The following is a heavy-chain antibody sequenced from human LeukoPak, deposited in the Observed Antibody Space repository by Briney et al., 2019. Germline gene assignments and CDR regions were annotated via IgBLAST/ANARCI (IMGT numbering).Heavy chain of an antibody. CDR2: ISGSDGST. Sequence: PGGSPRLSCAASGFTFSSYAMSWVRQAPGKGLEWISAISGSDGSTYYADSVKGRFTISRDNSKNTLYLQMNSLRAEDTAVYYCAPALYSSGWFDYWGQGTLVTVSS. CDR3: APALYSSGWFDY. V-gene: IGHV3-23*01. D-gene: IGHD6-19*01. J-gene: IGHJ4*02. CDR1: GFTFSSYA.